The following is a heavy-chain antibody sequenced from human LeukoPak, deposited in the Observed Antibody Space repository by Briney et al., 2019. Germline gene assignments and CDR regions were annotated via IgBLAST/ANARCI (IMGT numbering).Heavy chain of an antibody. Sequence: GESLKISCKGAGCSFTSHWIGCVRQMPGKGLEWMGIIYPGDSETRYSPSFQGQVTMSADRSISTAYLQWSSLKASDTAMYFYARTQLVVSGSFDVFDIWGQGTMVTVSS. CDR2: IYPGDSET. CDR3: ARTQLVVSGSFDVFDI. D-gene: IGHD2-15*01. J-gene: IGHJ3*02. CDR1: GCSFTSHW. V-gene: IGHV5-51*01.